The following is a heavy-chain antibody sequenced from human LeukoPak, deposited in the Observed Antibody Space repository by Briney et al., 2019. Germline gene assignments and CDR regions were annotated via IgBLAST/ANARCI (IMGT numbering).Heavy chain of an antibody. CDR3: AKTYYYGSGHYFDY. CDR1: GFTFSSYG. D-gene: IGHD3-10*01. J-gene: IGHJ4*02. CDR2: ISYDGSNK. Sequence: GGSLRLSCAASGFTFSSYGMHWVRQAPGKGLEWVAVISYDGSNKYYADSVKGRFTISRDNSKNTLYLQMNSLRAEDTAVYYCAKTYYYGSGHYFDYWGQGTLVTVSS. V-gene: IGHV3-30*18.